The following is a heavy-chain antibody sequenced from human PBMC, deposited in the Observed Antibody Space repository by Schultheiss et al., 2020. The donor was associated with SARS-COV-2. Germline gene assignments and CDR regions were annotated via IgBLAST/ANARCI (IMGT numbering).Heavy chain of an antibody. D-gene: IGHD3-22*01. V-gene: IGHV3-53*01. Sequence: GESLKISCAASGFIVSTSYISWVRQAPGKGLEWFAINYKNGDTSFAASVRGRFSISRDDSKNSLYLQMNSLRAEDTAVYYCARGRSGYYYYFDYWGQGTLVTVSS. CDR3: ARGRSGYYYYFDY. CDR1: GFIVSTSY. CDR2: NYKNGDT. J-gene: IGHJ4*02.